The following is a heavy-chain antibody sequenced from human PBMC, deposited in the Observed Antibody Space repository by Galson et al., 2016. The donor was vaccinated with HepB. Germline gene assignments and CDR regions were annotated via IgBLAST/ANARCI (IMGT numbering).Heavy chain of an antibody. Sequence: SLRLSCAASGFTFSNAWMNWVRQAPGKGLEWVGRIKSKTDGGTTDYAEPVKGRFTISRDDSKNTLDMQMNSLKTEDTAVYYCITDAAAGWGGMDVWGQGTTVTVSS. CDR3: ITDAAAGWGGMDV. CDR1: GFTFSNAW. CDR2: IKSKTDGGTT. D-gene: IGHD3-16*01. V-gene: IGHV3-15*07. J-gene: IGHJ6*02.